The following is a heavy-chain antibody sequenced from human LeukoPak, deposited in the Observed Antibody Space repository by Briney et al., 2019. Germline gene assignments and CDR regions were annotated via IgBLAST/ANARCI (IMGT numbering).Heavy chain of an antibody. Sequence: GASVKVSCKASGGTFISYAISWVRQAPGQGLEWMGGIIPIFGTANYAQKFQGRVKITADKSTSTAYMELSSLRSEDTAVYYCAQGQGANYYYYYYMDVWGKGTTVTVSS. CDR2: IIPIFGTA. CDR1: GGTFISYA. V-gene: IGHV1-69*06. CDR3: AQGQGANYYYYYYMDV. J-gene: IGHJ6*03.